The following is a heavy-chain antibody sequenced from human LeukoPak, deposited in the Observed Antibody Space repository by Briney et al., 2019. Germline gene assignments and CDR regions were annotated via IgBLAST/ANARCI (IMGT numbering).Heavy chain of an antibody. Sequence: GSLRLSCAASGFTFSSYAMHWVRQAPGKGLEYVSAISSNGGSTYYANSVKGRFTISRDNSKNTLYLQMGSLRAEDMAVYYCATLEAGSYGTDYFDYWGQGTLVTVSS. CDR1: GFTFSSYA. J-gene: IGHJ4*02. CDR3: ATLEAGSYGTDYFDY. CDR2: ISSNGGST. D-gene: IGHD3-10*01. V-gene: IGHV3-64*01.